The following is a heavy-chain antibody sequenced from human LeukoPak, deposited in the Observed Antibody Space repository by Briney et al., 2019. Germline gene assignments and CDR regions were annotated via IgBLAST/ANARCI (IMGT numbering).Heavy chain of an antibody. CDR3: AYEPSYSSSWYDAYYYYYYYMDV. J-gene: IGHJ6*03. CDR1: GFTFSSYA. D-gene: IGHD6-13*01. CDR2: ISGSGGST. V-gene: IGHV3-23*01. Sequence: GGSLRLSCAASGFTFSSYAMSWVRQAPGKGLEWVSAISGSGGSTYYADSVKGRFTISRDNSKNTLYLQMNSLRAEDTAVYYCAYEPSYSSSWYDAYYYYYYYMDVWGKGTTVTVSS.